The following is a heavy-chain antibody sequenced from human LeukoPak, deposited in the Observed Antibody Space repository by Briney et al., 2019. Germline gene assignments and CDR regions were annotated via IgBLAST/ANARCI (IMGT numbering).Heavy chain of an antibody. J-gene: IGHJ6*02. CDR2: MSSNGRNK. CDR1: GLTFSSYA. CDR3: AREKVVASQYYYYGMDV. Sequence: GGSLRLSCAASGLTFSSYAMHWVRQAPGKGLEWVAVMSSNGRNKYYADSVKGRFTISRDNTRNTLSLEMNNLRAEDTAVYYCAREKVVASQYYYYGMDVWGQGTTVTVSS. D-gene: IGHD2-15*01. V-gene: IGHV3-30*04.